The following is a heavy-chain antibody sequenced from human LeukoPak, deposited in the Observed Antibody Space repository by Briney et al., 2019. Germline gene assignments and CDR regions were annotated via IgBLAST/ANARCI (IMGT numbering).Heavy chain of an antibody. CDR2: INPSGGST. D-gene: IGHD1-26*01. V-gene: IGHV1-46*01. CDR1: GYTFSSNY. CDR3: ARERMGVGTTTFDY. Sequence: ASVKVSCKASGYTFSSNYMQWVRQAPGQGLEWMGIINPSGGSTSYAQKFQGRVTMTRDTSTSTVYMELSSLRSEDTAVYYCARERMGVGTTTFDYWGQGTLVTVSS. J-gene: IGHJ4*02.